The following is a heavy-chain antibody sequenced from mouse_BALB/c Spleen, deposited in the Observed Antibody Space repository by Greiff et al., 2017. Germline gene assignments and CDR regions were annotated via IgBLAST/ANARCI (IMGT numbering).Heavy chain of an antibody. D-gene: IGHD2-1*01. CDR1: GFTFSSFG. V-gene: IGHV5-17*02. CDR2: ISSGSSTI. Sequence: EVQLVESGGGLVQPGGSRKLSCAASGFTFSSFGMHWVRQAPEKGLEWVAYISSGSSTIYYADTVKGRFTISRDNPKNTLFLQMTSLRSEDTAMYYCARRRSYGNYAMDYWGQGTSVTVSS. J-gene: IGHJ4*01. CDR3: ARRRSYGNYAMDY.